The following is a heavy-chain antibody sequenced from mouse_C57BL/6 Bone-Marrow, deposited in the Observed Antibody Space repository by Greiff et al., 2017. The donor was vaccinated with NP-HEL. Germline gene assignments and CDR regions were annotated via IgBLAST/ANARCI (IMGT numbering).Heavy chain of an antibody. Sequence: VHLVESGAELARPGASVKMSCKASGYTFTSYTMHWVKQRPGQGLEWIGYINPSSGYTKYNKKFKDKATLTADKSSSTAYMQLSSLTSEDSAVYYCARGMDSNDFDYWGQGTTLTVSS. CDR2: INPSSGYT. J-gene: IGHJ2*01. CDR3: ARGMDSNDFDY. V-gene: IGHV1-4*01. CDR1: GYTFTSYT. D-gene: IGHD2-5*01.